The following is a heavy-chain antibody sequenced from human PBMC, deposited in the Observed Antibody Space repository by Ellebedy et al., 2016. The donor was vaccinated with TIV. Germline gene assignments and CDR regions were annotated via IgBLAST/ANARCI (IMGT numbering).Heavy chain of an antibody. J-gene: IGHJ6*02. CDR1: GYTFTGYY. CDR2: INPNSGGT. CDR3: ARDRRGYSGYDYLPWYYYYGMDV. D-gene: IGHD5-12*01. V-gene: IGHV1-2*02. Sequence: ASVKVSCXASGYTFTGYYMHWVRQAPGQGLEWMGWINPNSGGTNYAQKFQGRVTMTRDTSISTAYMELSRLRSDDTAVYYCARDRRGYSGYDYLPWYYYYGMDVWGQGTTVTVSS.